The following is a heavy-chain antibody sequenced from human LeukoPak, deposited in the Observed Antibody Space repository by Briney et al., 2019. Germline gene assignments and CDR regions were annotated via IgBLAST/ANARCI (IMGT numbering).Heavy chain of an antibody. CDR3: AKRDYDFWSGYYYYYGMDV. J-gene: IGHJ6*02. Sequence: GGSLRLSCAASGFTFSSYGMHWVRQAPGKGLEWVAVISYDGSNKYYADSVKGRFTIFRDNSKNTLYLQMNSLRAEDTAVYYCAKRDYDFWSGYYYYYGMDVWGQGTTVTVSS. CDR2: ISYDGSNK. D-gene: IGHD3-3*01. V-gene: IGHV3-30*18. CDR1: GFTFSSYG.